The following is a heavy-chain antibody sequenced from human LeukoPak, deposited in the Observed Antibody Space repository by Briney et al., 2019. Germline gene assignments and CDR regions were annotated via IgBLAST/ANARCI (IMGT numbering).Heavy chain of an antibody. CDR2: IYPGDSDT. D-gene: IGHD5-18*01. J-gene: IGHJ4*02. CDR1: GRSFTTYW. CDR3: ARQGYTYGYDY. V-gene: IGHV5-51*01. Sequence: GESLKISCKGSGRSFTTYWIGWVRQLPGKGLEWMGIIYPGDSDTRYGPSFQGQVTISADKSISTAYLQWSSLKASDTAMYYCARQGYTYGYDYWGQGTLVTVSS.